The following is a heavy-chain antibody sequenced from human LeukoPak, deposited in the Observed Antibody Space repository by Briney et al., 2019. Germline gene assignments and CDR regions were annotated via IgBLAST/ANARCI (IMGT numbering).Heavy chain of an antibody. V-gene: IGHV5-51*01. Sequence: GESLKISCKGSGYSFTSFWIGGVRQMPGKGLEWKGIIYPGDSDTRYSPSFPGQVTISADKSISTAYLQWSSLKASDTAMYYCATGNDFWSDNDYWGQGTLVTVSP. CDR1: GYSFTSFW. CDR2: IYPGDSDT. D-gene: IGHD3-3*01. CDR3: ATGNDFWSDNDY. J-gene: IGHJ4*02.